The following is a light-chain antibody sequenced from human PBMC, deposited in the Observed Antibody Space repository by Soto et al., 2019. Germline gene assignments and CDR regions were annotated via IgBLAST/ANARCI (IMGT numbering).Light chain of an antibody. V-gene: IGLV1-51*01. J-gene: IGLJ2*01. CDR3: GTWDSSLGVGV. Sequence: QAVVTQPPSVSAAPGQKVTISCSGSSSNIGNNYVSWYQQLPGTAPKLLIYDNDKRPSGIPDRFSGSKSGTSATLGITGLQTGDEADYYCGTWDSSLGVGVFGGGTQLTVL. CDR2: DND. CDR1: SSNIGNNY.